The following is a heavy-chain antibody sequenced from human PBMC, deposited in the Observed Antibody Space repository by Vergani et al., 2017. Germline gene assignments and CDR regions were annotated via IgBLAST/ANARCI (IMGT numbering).Heavy chain of an antibody. CDR3: AKEGGGTEFFYY. CDR1: GFTFSSYS. CDR2: ISSRSSYI. Sequence: EVQLLESGGGLVQPGGSLRLSCAASGFTFSSYSMNWVRQAPGKGLEWVSSISSRSSYIYYADSVKGRFTISRDNAKNSLYLQMNSLRAEESAVYYCAKEGGGTEFFYYWGQGTLVTVSS. D-gene: IGHD1-26*01. J-gene: IGHJ4*02. V-gene: IGHV3-21*01.